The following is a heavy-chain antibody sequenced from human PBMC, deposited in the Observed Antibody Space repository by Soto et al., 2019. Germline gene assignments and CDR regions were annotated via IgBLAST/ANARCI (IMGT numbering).Heavy chain of an antibody. V-gene: IGHV1-18*01. J-gene: IGHJ4*02. CDR3: ARDYDILTGHRTDY. CDR2: ISAYNGNT. D-gene: IGHD3-9*01. CDR1: GYTFTSYG. Sequence: GASVKVSCKASGYTFTSYGISWVRQAPGQGLEWMGWISAYNGNTNYAQKLQGRVTMATDTSTSTAYMELRSLRSDDTAVYYCARDYDILTGHRTDYWGQGTLVTVSS.